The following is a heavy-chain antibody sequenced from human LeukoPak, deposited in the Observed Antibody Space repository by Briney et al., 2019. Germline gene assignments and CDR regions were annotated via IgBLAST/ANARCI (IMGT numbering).Heavy chain of an antibody. CDR3: ARVTGHIVVVTAMHRYDY. CDR2: IKQDGSEK. D-gene: IGHD2-21*02. J-gene: IGHJ4*02. V-gene: IGHV3-7*01. CDR1: GFTFSSYW. Sequence: GGSLRLSCAASGFTFSSYWMSWVRQAPGKGLEWVANIKQDGSEKYYVDSAMGRFTISRDNAKNSLYLQMNSLRAEDTAVYYCARVTGHIVVVTAMHRYDYWGQGTLVTVSS.